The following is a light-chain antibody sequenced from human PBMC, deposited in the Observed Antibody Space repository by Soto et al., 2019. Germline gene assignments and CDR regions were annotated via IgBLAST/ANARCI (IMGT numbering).Light chain of an antibody. CDR2: KAS. CDR3: QHYNSYSEA. Sequence: DVQSTQSPSTLSGSVGDRVTITCRASQTISSWLAWYQQKPGKAPKPLIYKASTLKSGVPSRFSGSGSGTEFTLTISSLQPDDFATYYCQHYNSYSEAFGQGTKV. V-gene: IGKV1-5*03. CDR1: QTISSW. J-gene: IGKJ1*01.